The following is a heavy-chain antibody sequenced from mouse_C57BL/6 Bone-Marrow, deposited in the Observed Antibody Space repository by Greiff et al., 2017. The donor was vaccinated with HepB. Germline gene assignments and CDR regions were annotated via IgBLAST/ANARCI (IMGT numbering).Heavy chain of an antibody. V-gene: IGHV1-81*01. CDR2: IYPRSGNT. D-gene: IGHD1-1*01. Sequence: VQLQESGAELARPGASVKLSCKASGYTFTSYGISWVKQRTGQGLEWIGEIYPRSGNTYYNEKFKGKATLTADKSSSTAYMELRSLTSEDSAVYFCARGYYYGSSPFAYWGQGTLVTVSA. CDR3: ARGYYYGSSPFAY. J-gene: IGHJ3*01. CDR1: GYTFTSYG.